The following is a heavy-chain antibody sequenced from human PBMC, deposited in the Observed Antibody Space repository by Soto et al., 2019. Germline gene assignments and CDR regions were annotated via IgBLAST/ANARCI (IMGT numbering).Heavy chain of an antibody. CDR3: VREDGKVGTNSAFDY. CDR1: GFTFSDYV. CDR2: ISGDGRT. Sequence: GGSLRLSCVASGFTFSDYVMTWVRQAPGKGLEWVAAISGDGRTHYESSMTGRFIISRDNSQATLYLHVSSLRAEDTATYYCVREDGKVGTNSAFDYWGLGALVTVSS. V-gene: IGHV3-23*01. J-gene: IGHJ4*02. D-gene: IGHD1-26*01.